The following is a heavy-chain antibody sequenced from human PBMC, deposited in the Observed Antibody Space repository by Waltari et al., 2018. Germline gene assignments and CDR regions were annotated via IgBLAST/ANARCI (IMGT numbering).Heavy chain of an antibody. CDR2: INPNSGDT. V-gene: IGHV1-2*02. D-gene: IGHD1-26*01. CDR1: GYTFTGYY. Sequence: QVQLVQSGAEVKKPGASVKVSCKASGYTFTGYYMPRVRPAPGQGLEWMGWINPNSGDTNYAQKFQGRVTMTRDTSISTAYMDMSRLRSDDTAVYYCARGTSGSWDWGQGTLVTVSS. J-gene: IGHJ4*02. CDR3: ARGTSGSWD.